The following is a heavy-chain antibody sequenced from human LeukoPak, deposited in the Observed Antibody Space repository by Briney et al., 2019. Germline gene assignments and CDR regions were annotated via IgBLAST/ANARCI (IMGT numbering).Heavy chain of an antibody. J-gene: IGHJ4*02. CDR1: GFTFSSYS. CDR2: ISSSSSYI. V-gene: IGHV3-21*01. Sequence: GGPLRLSCAASGFTFSSYSMNWVRQAPGKGLEWVSSISSSSSYIYYADSVKGRFTISRDNAKNSLYLQMNSLRAEDTAVYYCARDRDYYDSSGSFDYWGQGTLVTVSS. CDR3: ARDRDYYDSSGSFDY. D-gene: IGHD3-22*01.